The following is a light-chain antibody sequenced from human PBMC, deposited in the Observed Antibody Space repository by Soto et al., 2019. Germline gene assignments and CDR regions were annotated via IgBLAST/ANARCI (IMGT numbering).Light chain of an antibody. Sequence: QSLLTQPASVSGSPGQSITISCPGTSNDVGGFNYVSWYQQLPGKAPKLVIYDVTHRTSGVSDRFSGSRSGNTASLTISGLQAKDEADYYCTSFTSGSTPYVLGTGTKVTVL. J-gene: IGLJ1*01. CDR3: TSFTSGSTPYV. CDR1: SNDVGGFNY. CDR2: DVT. V-gene: IGLV2-14*03.